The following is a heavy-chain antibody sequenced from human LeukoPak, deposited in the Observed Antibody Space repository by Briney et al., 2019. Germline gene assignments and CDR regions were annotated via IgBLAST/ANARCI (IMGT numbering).Heavy chain of an antibody. CDR3: ARSNQADDY. D-gene: IGHD1-14*01. J-gene: IGHJ4*02. CDR1: GFTFSSYW. Sequence: PGGSLRLSCAASGFTFSSYWMHWVRQVPGKGLVWVARINPGGSSITYADPVKGRFTISRDNAKNTLYLQMDSLRAEDTGVYYCARSNQADDYRGQGTLVTVSS. V-gene: IGHV3-74*01. CDR2: INPGGSSI.